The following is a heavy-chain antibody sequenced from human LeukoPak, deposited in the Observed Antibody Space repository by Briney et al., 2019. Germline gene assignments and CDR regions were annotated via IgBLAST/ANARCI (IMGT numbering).Heavy chain of an antibody. J-gene: IGHJ4*02. V-gene: IGHV3-30*19. CDR1: GFAFHTYG. CDR3: AALWSGTYHFDY. CDR2: ISNVGTNE. Sequence: GGSLRLSCVASGFAFHTYGMHWVRQAPGKGLEWVAVISNVGTNEYYRDSVKGRFTISKDNSKNTLYLQMNSLRGEDTAVYYCAALWSGTYHFDYWGQGTLVTVSS. D-gene: IGHD1-26*01.